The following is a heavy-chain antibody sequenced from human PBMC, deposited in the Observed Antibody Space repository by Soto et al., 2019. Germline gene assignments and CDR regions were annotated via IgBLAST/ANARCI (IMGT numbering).Heavy chain of an antibody. CDR2: ISSSGSTI. Sequence: LRLSCAASGFTFSSYEMNWVRQAPGKGLEWVSYISSSGSTIYYADSVKGRFTISRDNAKNSLYLQMNSLRAEDTAVYYCARDFKRVDYYDSSGYWSPNYYYGMDVWGQGTTVTVSS. V-gene: IGHV3-48*03. J-gene: IGHJ6*02. CDR3: ARDFKRVDYYDSSGYWSPNYYYGMDV. CDR1: GFTFSSYE. D-gene: IGHD3-22*01.